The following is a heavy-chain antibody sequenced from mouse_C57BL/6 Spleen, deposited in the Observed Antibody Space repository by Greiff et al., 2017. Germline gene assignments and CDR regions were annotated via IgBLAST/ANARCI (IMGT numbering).Heavy chain of an antibody. Sequence: EVKLMESGGGLVKPGGSLKLSCAASGFTFSDYGMHWVRQAPEKGLEWVAYISSGSSTIYYADTVKGRFTISRDNAKNTLFLQMTSLRSEDTAMYYCARSPGSSLYWYFDVWGTGTTVTVSS. V-gene: IGHV5-17*01. D-gene: IGHD1-1*01. CDR3: ARSPGSSLYWYFDV. CDR2: ISSGSSTI. J-gene: IGHJ1*03. CDR1: GFTFSDYG.